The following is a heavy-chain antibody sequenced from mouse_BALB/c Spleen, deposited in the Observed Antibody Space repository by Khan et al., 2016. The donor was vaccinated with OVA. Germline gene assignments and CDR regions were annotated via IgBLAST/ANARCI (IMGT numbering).Heavy chain of an antibody. J-gene: IGHJ2*01. CDR3: ARLEDI. D-gene: IGHD1-3*01. Sequence: QVQLQQSGPGLVAPSQSLSITCTVSGFSLTSDGAYWVRQPLGKGQEWRGVIWAGGSTNYNSALMSRLSISKDNSKSQVFLKMNSLQTDDTAMYYCARLEDIWGQGTTLTVSS. V-gene: IGHV2-9*02. CDR1: GFSLTSDG. CDR2: IWAGGST.